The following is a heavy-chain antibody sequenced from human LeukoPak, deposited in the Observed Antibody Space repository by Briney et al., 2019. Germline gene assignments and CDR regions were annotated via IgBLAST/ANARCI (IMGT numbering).Heavy chain of an antibody. Sequence: GGSLRLSCAASGFTFSSYAMSWVRQAPGKGLEWVSAISGSGGSTYHADSVKGRFTISRDNSKNTLYLQMNSLRAEDTAVYYCAKQGLRYFDWLLSQNNWFDPWGQGTLVTVSS. CDR2: ISGSGGST. V-gene: IGHV3-23*01. CDR3: AKQGLRYFDWLLSQNNWFDP. CDR1: GFTFSSYA. J-gene: IGHJ5*02. D-gene: IGHD3-9*01.